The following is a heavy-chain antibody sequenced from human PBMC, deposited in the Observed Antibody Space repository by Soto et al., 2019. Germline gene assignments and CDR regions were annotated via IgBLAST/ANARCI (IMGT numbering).Heavy chain of an antibody. CDR1: GFTFSNYA. CDR3: AKEYTSTSRGSFDY. Sequence: AGGSLRLSCAASGFTFSNYAMNWVRQAPGKGLEWVSGITGSSGRTFYADSVKGRFTISRDNSKNTVYLQMNSVRAGDTAVYYCAKEYTSTSRGSFDYWGQGALVTVSS. D-gene: IGHD1-26*01. CDR2: ITGSSGRT. J-gene: IGHJ4*02. V-gene: IGHV3-23*01.